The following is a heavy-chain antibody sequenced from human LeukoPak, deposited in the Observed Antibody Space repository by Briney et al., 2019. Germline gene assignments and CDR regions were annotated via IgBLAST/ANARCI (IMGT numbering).Heavy chain of an antibody. CDR2: INHSGST. J-gene: IGHJ6*03. Sequence: SGTLSLTCAVYGGSFSGYYWSWIRQPPGKGLEWIGEINHSGSTNYNPSLKSRVTISVDTSKNQFSLKLSSVTAADTAVYYCARVEALRYYYYYMDVWGKGTTVTVSS. CDR1: GGSFSGYY. CDR3: ARVEALRYYYYYMDV. V-gene: IGHV4-34*01. D-gene: IGHD5-12*01.